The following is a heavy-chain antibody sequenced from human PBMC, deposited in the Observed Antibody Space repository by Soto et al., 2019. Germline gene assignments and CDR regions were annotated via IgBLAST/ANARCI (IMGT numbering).Heavy chain of an antibody. D-gene: IGHD2-21*01. J-gene: IGHJ4*02. Sequence: ASVKVSCKASGYTFRSYGISWVRQAPGQGLECMGWISVYNGNTNYGQKFQGRVTMTTDTSTATAYMELDNLTSADTAVYYCARVGAYIWGFDLWGQGTLVTVPQ. V-gene: IGHV1-18*04. CDR2: ISVYNGNT. CDR3: ARVGAYIWGFDL. CDR1: GYTFRSYG.